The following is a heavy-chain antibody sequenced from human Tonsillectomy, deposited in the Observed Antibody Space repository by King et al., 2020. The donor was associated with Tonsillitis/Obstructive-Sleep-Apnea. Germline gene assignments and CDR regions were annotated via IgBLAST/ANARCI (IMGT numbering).Heavy chain of an antibody. CDR2: IFYSGRT. Sequence: VQLQESGPGLVKPSETLSLTCTVSGGSISSYYWNWIRQPPGKGLEWIGYIFYSGRTNYNPSLKSRVTISVDTSKNQFSLKLSSVTAADTAVYYCARRVAEDILTGPADWYFDLWGRGTLVTVSS. V-gene: IGHV4-59*08. CDR1: GGSISSYY. J-gene: IGHJ2*01. CDR3: ARRVAEDILTGPADWYFDL. D-gene: IGHD3-9*01.